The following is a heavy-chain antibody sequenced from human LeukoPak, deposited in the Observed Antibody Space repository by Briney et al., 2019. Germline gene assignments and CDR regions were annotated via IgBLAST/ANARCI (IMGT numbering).Heavy chain of an antibody. V-gene: IGHV3-23*01. CDR3: ARNYYGDI. CDR2: ISGSGGST. CDR1: AFTFSRFA. D-gene: IGHD1-7*01. J-gene: IGHJ3*02. Sequence: GGFLRLSCAASAFTFSRFAMSWVRQAPGKGLEWVSGISGSGGSTYYADSVKGRFTISRDNSKNTLYLQTNSLRAEDTAVYYCARNYYGDIWGQGTTVTVSS.